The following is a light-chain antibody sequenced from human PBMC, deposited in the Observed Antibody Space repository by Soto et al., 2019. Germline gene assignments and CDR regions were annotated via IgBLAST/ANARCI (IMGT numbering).Light chain of an antibody. CDR2: GAS. CDR3: LQHNNWPRT. J-gene: IGKJ1*01. V-gene: IGKV3-15*01. CDR1: QSISSN. Sequence: EIVMTQSPVTLSVSPGERATLSCRASQSISSNLAWYQHKPGQAPRLLIFGASTRATDVPARFSGSGSGIEFTLTISSLQSEDFAVYYCLQHNNWPRTFGQGTKV.